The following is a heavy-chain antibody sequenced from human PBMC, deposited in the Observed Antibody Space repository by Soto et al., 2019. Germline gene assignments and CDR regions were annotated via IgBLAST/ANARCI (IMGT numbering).Heavy chain of an antibody. V-gene: IGHV3-30-3*01. Sequence: QVQLVESGGGVVQPGRSLRLSCAASGFTFSGYTMHWVRQAPGKGLEWVTVISYDGSHKYYADSVKGRFTISRDNSKNTLYLQMNSLRAEDTAVYYCARGTGYSTGWFDYWGQGTLVTVSS. CDR3: ARGTGYSTGWFDY. D-gene: IGHD6-19*01. CDR2: ISYDGSHK. CDR1: GFTFSGYT. J-gene: IGHJ4*02.